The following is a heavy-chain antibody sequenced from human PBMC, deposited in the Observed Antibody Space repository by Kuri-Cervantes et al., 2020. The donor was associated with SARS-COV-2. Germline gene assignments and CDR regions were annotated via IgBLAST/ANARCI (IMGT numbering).Heavy chain of an antibody. CDR1: GYTFTSYD. Sequence: ASVKVSCKASGYTFTSYDINWVRQATGQGLEWMGWMNPNSGNTGYAQKFQGRVTMTRNTSISTAYMELSSLRSEDTAVYYCARGGHGDFWSGYESYYYYYRDVWGKGTTVTVSS. CDR3: ARGGHGDFWSGYESYYYYYRDV. J-gene: IGHJ6*03. V-gene: IGHV1-8*01. CDR2: MNPNSGNT. D-gene: IGHD3-3*01.